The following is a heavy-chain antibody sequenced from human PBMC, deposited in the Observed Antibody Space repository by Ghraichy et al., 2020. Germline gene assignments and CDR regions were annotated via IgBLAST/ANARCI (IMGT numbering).Heavy chain of an antibody. D-gene: IGHD2-8*01. V-gene: IGHV3-74*01. Sequence: GGSLRLSCAASGFSLSNYWMYWVRQAPGKGLVWVSRIKNDGSGTVYADSVKGRFTISRDNAKNTLYLQMNSLRDEDTAVYLCTRRAGTNGFDLWGQGTLVAVST. CDR2: IKNDGSGT. CDR1: GFSLSNYW. CDR3: TRRAGTNGFDL. J-gene: IGHJ5*02.